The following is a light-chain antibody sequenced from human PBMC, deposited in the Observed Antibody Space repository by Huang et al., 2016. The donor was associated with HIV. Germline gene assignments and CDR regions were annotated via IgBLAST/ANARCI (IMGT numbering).Light chain of an antibody. CDR3: QQAYDSRIFT. V-gene: IGKV1-39*01. J-gene: IGKJ3*01. CDR1: QDIRSH. Sequence: DFQLTQSPSSLSASVGDRVTITCRSSQDIRSHLNWYEQKPGKAPKLLIHAASRLQNGVPSRFRADGSGTHFTLTINTLQPEDFDTYYCQQAYDSRIFTVGPGTKVNV. CDR2: AAS.